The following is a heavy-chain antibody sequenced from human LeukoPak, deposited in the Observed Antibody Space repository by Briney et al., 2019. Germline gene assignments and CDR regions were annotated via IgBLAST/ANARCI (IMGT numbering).Heavy chain of an antibody. CDR1: GFTFSSYG. Sequence: GGSLRLSCAASGFTFSSYGMHWVRQAPGKGLEWVAVISYDGSNKYYADSVKGRFTISRDNSKNTLYLQMNSLRAEDTAVYYRAKVVVVAAYYYYYGMDVWGQGTTVTVSS. CDR2: ISYDGSNK. D-gene: IGHD2-15*01. CDR3: AKVVVVAAYYYYYGMDV. J-gene: IGHJ6*02. V-gene: IGHV3-30*18.